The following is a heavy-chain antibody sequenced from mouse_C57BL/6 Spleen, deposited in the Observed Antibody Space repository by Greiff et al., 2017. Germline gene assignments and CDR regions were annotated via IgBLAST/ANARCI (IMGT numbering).Heavy chain of an antibody. CDR3: SSCPFYYAMDY. CDR1: GFTFSSYT. V-gene: IGHV5-9*01. CDR2: ISGGGGNT. Sequence: EVKLVESGGGLVKPGGSLKLSCAASGFTFSSYTMSWVRQTPEKRLEWVATISGGGGNTYYPDSVKGRFTIARDNAKNTLYLQMSILRSEDTALYYCSSCPFYYAMDYWGQGTSVTVSS. J-gene: IGHJ4*01.